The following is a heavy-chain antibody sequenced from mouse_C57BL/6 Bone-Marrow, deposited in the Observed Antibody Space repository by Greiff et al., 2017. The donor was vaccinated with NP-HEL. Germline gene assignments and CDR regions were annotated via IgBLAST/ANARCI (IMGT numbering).Heavy chain of an antibody. J-gene: IGHJ3*01. CDR3: ARYPAWFAY. CDR1: GYTFTSYG. CDR2: IYPRSGNT. Sequence: QVQLKESGAELARPGASVKLSCKASGYTFTSYGISWVKQRTGQGLEWIGEIYPRSGNTYYNEKFKGKATLTADKSSSTAYMELRSLTSEDSAVYFCARYPAWFAYWGQGTLVTVSA. V-gene: IGHV1-81*01.